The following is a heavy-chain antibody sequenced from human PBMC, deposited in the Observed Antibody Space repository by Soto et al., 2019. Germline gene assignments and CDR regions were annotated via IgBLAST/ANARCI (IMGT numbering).Heavy chain of an antibody. D-gene: IGHD6-13*01. CDR3: AREKGYSSSWYYFDY. V-gene: IGHV1-3*01. CDR1: GYTFTSYA. Sequence: ASVKVSCKASGYTFTSYAMHWVRQAPGQRLEWMGWINAGNGNTKYSQKFQGRVTITRDTSASTAYMELSSLRSEDTAVYYCAREKGYSSSWYYFDYWGQGTLVTVSS. CDR2: INAGNGNT. J-gene: IGHJ4*02.